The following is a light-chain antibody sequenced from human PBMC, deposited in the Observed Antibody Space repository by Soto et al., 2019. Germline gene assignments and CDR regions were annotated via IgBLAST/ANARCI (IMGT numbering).Light chain of an antibody. V-gene: IGLV2-14*01. J-gene: IGLJ1*01. CDR1: SIDVGAYNY. Sequence: QSVLTQPASVSGSPGQSITISCTGTSIDVGAYNYVSWYQQYPGKAPKLMIYGVTNRPSGVSNRFSGSKTGNTASLTISGLQAEDEADYYCFSHRGGDSHFFGTGTKLTVL. CDR2: GVT. CDR3: FSHRGGDSHF.